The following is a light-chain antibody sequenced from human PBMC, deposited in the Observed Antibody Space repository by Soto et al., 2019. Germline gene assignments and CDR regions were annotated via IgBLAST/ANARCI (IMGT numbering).Light chain of an antibody. CDR3: HQYNGWPRT. V-gene: IGKV3-15*01. CDR2: RTS. J-gene: IGKJ1*01. Sequence: EIVMTQSPVTLSVSPGERATLSCRASQNISRSLAWYQQKPGQGPSLLIYRTSTRAGGVPARFSGGGSGTEFTLTITSLQSEDFAVYYCHQYNGWPRTFGQGTKVDIK. CDR1: QNISRS.